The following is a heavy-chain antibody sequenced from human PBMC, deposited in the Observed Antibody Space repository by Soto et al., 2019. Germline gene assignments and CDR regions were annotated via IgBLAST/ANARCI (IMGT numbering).Heavy chain of an antibody. V-gene: IGHV3-7*01. D-gene: IGHD2-15*01. CDR3: ARNPSVVVVAATRYRHYYYYMDV. J-gene: IGHJ6*03. Sequence: GGSLRLSCAASGFTFSSYWMSWVRQAPGKGLEWVANIKQDGSEKYYVDSVKGRFTISRDNAKNSLYLQMNSLRAEDTAVYYCARNPSVVVVAATRYRHYYYYMDVWGKGPTVTVSS. CDR1: GFTFSSYW. CDR2: IKQDGSEK.